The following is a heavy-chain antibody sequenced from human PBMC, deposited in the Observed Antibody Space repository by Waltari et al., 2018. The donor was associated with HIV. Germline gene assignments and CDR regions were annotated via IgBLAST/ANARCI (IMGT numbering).Heavy chain of an antibody. D-gene: IGHD4-17*01. V-gene: IGHV1-8*01. J-gene: IGHJ6*02. CDR2: IKPKTGDT. Sequence: QSPTEVRRPGASVRVSCSISGYKFVNHDITWMRQAAGEGLEWMGCIKPKTGDTHLLEKYRGRLTLTRNISAVSAFLYRTHLTRDDTATYYCTRGLALHIAAPGADVWGQGTTVIV. CDR3: TRGLALHIAAPGADV. CDR1: GYKFVNHD.